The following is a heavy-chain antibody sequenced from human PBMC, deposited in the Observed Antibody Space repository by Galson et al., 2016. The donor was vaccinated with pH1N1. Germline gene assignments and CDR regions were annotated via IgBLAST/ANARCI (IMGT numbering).Heavy chain of an antibody. V-gene: IGHV3-74*01. Sequence: SLRLSCAASGFPFSDYWMHWVRHAPGKGLVWVARIENDGRGTSHADSVRGRFAISRDNAENMLYLQMNSLRTDDTAVYYCARNWWGIDYWGQGALVTVSS. CDR1: GFPFSDYW. CDR2: IENDGRGT. D-gene: IGHD2-15*01. J-gene: IGHJ4*02. CDR3: ARNWWGIDY.